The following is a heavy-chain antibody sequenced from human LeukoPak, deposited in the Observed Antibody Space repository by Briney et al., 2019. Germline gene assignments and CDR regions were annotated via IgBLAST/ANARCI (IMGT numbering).Heavy chain of an antibody. J-gene: IGHJ5*02. CDR3: AASRIAARQYTWFDP. V-gene: IGHV1-69*01. CDR1: GGTFSSYT. Sequence: GASVKVSCKTSGGTFSSYTISWVRQAPGQGLEWMGGIIPIFGTANYAQKFQGRVTITADESTSTAYMELSSLRSEDPAVYYCAASRIAARQYTWFDPWDQGTLVTVSS. D-gene: IGHD6-6*01. CDR2: IIPIFGTA.